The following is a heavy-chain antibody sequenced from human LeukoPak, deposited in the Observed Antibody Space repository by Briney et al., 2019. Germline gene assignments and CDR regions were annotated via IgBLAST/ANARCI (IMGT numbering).Heavy chain of an antibody. V-gene: IGHV3-74*01. CDR2: INSDGSST. D-gene: IGHD3-10*01. CDR1: GLSFNYYG. J-gene: IGHJ3*02. Sequence: GGSLRLSCAASGLSFNYYGMHWVRQAPGKGLVWVSRINSDGSSTSYADSVKGRFTISRDNAKNTLYLQMNSLRAEDTAVYYCASWVRRELAFDIWGQGTMVTVSS. CDR3: ASWVRRELAFDI.